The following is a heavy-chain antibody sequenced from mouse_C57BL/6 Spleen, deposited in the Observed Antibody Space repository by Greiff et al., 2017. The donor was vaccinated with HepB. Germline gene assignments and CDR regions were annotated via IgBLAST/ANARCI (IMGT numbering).Heavy chain of an antibody. CDR3: TRSARYAMDY. CDR1: GYTFTDYE. J-gene: IGHJ4*01. CDR2: IDPETGGT. Sequence: VQRVESGAELVRPGASVTLSCKASGYTFTDYEMHWVKQTPVHGLEWIGAIDPETGGTAYNQKFKGKAILTADKSSSTAYMELRSLTSEDSAVYYCTRSARYAMDYWGQGTSVTVSS. V-gene: IGHV1-15*01.